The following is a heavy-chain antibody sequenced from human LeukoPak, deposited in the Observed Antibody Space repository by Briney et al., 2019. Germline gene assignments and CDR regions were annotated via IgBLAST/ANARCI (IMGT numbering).Heavy chain of an antibody. D-gene: IGHD3-22*01. CDR1: GYTFTSYD. V-gene: IGHV1-8*03. CDR2: MNPNSGNT. J-gene: IGHJ4*02. Sequence: ASVKVSCKASGYTFTSYDINWVRQATGQGLEWMGWMNPNSGNTGYAQKFQGRVTITRNTSISTAYMELSSLRSEDTAVYYCARGQPLNYYDSSGYYPKYDYWGQGTLVTVSS. CDR3: ARGQPLNYYDSSGYYPKYDY.